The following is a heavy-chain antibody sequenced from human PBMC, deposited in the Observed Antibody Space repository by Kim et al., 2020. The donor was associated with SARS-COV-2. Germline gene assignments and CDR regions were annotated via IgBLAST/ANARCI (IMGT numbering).Heavy chain of an antibody. Sequence: SETVSLTCTVSGGSISSTSYHWSWIRQSPGKGLEWIGSIHYGGNTYYNASLKSRVTISPDTSKNQLSLKLSSVTAADTAIYYCARIRVENTGWTPFAYWGQETLVTGSS. CDR3: ARIRVENTGWTPFAY. CDR2: IHYGGNT. V-gene: IGHV4-39*01. CDR1: GGSISSTSYH. J-gene: IGHJ4*02. D-gene: IGHD6-19*01.